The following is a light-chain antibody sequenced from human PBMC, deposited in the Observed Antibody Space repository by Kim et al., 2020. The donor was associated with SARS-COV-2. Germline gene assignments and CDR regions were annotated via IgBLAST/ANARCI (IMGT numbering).Light chain of an antibody. CDR2: GKD. J-gene: IGLJ2*01. CDR3: NSRDTNDNVV. V-gene: IGLV3-19*01. CDR1: SLRSYF. Sequence: VALGQTVRITCQGDSLRSYFATWYQQKQGQAPILLISGKDNRPSGIPDRCSGSSSGNTASLTITGAQAEDEADYYCNSRDTNDNVVFGGGTQLTVL.